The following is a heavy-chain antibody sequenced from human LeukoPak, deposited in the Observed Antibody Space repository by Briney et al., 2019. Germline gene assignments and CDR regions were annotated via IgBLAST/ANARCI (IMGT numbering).Heavy chain of an antibody. J-gene: IGHJ5*02. CDR3: ARVVRGDLDP. CDR2: INTNTGNP. V-gene: IGHV7-4-1*02. CDR1: GYRFITYA. D-gene: IGHD3-10*01. Sequence: ASVKVSFKASGYRFITYAMNWVRQAPGQGLEWMGWINTNTGNPTYAQGFTGRFVFSLDASVNTAYLQINSLKVEDTAVYYCARVVRGDLDPWGQGTLVTVSS.